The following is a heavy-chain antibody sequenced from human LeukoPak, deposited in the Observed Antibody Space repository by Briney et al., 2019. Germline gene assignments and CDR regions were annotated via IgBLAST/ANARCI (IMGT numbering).Heavy chain of an antibody. CDR3: AKERPTRRYCSGGSCYSRYFDY. CDR1: GFTFSTYG. J-gene: IGHJ4*02. D-gene: IGHD2-15*01. Sequence: GGSLGLSCAASGFTFSTYGMSWVRQAPGKGLEWVSAISGSGGSTYYADSVKGRFTISRDNSKNTLYLQMDSLRAEDTAVYYCAKERPTRRYCSGGSCYSRYFDYWGQGTLVTVSS. V-gene: IGHV3-23*01. CDR2: ISGSGGST.